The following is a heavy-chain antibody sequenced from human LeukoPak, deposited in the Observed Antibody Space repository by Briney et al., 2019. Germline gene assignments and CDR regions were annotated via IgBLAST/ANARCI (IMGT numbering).Heavy chain of an antibody. Sequence: GASVKVSCKASGYTFTSYDINWVRQATGQGLEWMGWMNPNSGNTGYAQKFQGRVTITRNTSISTAYMELSSLRSEDTAVYYCARGRYSSGWYSYHKLNWFDPWGQGTLVSVSS. CDR2: MNPNSGNT. J-gene: IGHJ5*02. D-gene: IGHD6-19*01. CDR3: ARGRYSSGWYSYHKLNWFDP. CDR1: GYTFTSYD. V-gene: IGHV1-8*03.